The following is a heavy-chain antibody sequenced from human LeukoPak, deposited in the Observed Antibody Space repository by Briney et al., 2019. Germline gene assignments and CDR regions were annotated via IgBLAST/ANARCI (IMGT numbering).Heavy chain of an antibody. J-gene: IGHJ4*02. V-gene: IGHV4-34*01. CDR3: ARQGSSGWYGPLGY. Sequence: PSETLSLTCAVYGGSFSGYYWSWIRQPPGKGLEWIGEINHSGSTNYNPSLKSRVTISVDTSKNQFSLKLSSVTAADTAVYYCARQGSSGWYGPLGYWGQGTLVTVSS. D-gene: IGHD6-19*01. CDR2: INHSGST. CDR1: GGSFSGYY.